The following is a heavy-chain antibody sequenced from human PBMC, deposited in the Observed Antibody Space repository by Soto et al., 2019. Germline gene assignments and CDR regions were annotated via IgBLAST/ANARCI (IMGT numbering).Heavy chain of an antibody. CDR1: GGTFSSYT. CDR3: ARSGGELPQKTYYYYGMDV. J-gene: IGHJ6*02. D-gene: IGHD3-16*01. CDR2: IIPILGIA. Sequence: QVQLVQSGAEVKKPGSSVKVSCKASGGTFSSYTISWVRQAPGQGLEWMGRIIPILGIANYAQKFQGRVAITADKSTSTAYMELSSLRSEDTAVYYCARSGGELPQKTYYYYGMDVWGQGTTVTVSS. V-gene: IGHV1-69*02.